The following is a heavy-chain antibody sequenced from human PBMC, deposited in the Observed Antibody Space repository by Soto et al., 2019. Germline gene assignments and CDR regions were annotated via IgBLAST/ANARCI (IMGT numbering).Heavy chain of an antibody. Sequence: QVQLVESGGGVVQPGRSLRLSCAASGFTFSSYGMHWVRQAPGKGLEWVAVISYDGSNKYYADSVKGRFTISRDNSKNTLYLQMNSLRAEDTAVYYCAKDLGIAAAVPGYWGQGTLVTVSS. D-gene: IGHD6-13*01. CDR1: GFTFSSYG. CDR2: ISYDGSNK. V-gene: IGHV3-30*18. CDR3: AKDLGIAAAVPGY. J-gene: IGHJ4*02.